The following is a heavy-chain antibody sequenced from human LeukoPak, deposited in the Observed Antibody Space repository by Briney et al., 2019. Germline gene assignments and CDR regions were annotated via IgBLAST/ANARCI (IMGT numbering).Heavy chain of an antibody. V-gene: IGHV4-59*01. Sequence: SETLSLTCTVSGGSISSYYWSWLRQPPGKGLEGIGYIYYSGSTNYNPSLKSRVTISVDTSKNQFSLKLSSVTAADTAVYYCARSSRVDAFDIWGQGTMVTVSS. CDR2: IYYSGST. CDR1: GGSISSYY. J-gene: IGHJ3*02. CDR3: ARSSRVDAFDI. D-gene: IGHD3-10*01.